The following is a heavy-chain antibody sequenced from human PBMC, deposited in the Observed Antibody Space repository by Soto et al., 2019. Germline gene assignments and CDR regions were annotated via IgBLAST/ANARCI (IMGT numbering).Heavy chain of an antibody. V-gene: IGHV4-39*01. CDR2: IYYSGST. Sequence: QLQLQESGPGLVKPSETLSLTCTVSGGSISSSSYYWGWIRQPPGKGLEWIGSIYYSGSTYYNPSLKPRATTSVHTSNTQVPRKLSPATAADTALYYCASRRSADSRGFAGGGMDDWGQGTTVTVSS. CDR1: GGSISSSSYY. D-gene: IGHD3-22*01. CDR3: ASRRSADSRGFAGGGMDD. J-gene: IGHJ6*02.